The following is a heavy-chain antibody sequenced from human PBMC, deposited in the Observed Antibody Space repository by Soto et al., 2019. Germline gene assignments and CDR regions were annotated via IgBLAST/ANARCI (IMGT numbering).Heavy chain of an antibody. Sequence: GGSLRLSCAASGFTVSSNYMSWVRQAPGKGLEWVSVIYSGGSTYYADSVKGRFTISRDNSKNTLYLQMNSLRAEDTAVYYCARSYSDYGTDAFDIWGQGTMVTVSS. J-gene: IGHJ3*02. D-gene: IGHD4-17*01. CDR1: GFTVSSNY. V-gene: IGHV3-66*01. CDR2: IYSGGST. CDR3: ARSYSDYGTDAFDI.